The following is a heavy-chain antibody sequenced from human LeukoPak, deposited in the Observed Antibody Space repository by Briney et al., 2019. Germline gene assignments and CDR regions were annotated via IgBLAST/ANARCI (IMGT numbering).Heavy chain of an antibody. Sequence: GGSLRLSCSASGFTVSSNHLSWVRQAPGKGLEWVSATSGSGGSTYYADSVKGRFTISRDNSKNTLYLQMNSLRAEDTAVYYCARPPILRDYYDSSGPSDYWGQGTLVTVSS. D-gene: IGHD3-22*01. J-gene: IGHJ4*02. CDR2: TSGSGGST. V-gene: IGHV3-23*01. CDR1: GFTVSSNH. CDR3: ARPPILRDYYDSSGPSDY.